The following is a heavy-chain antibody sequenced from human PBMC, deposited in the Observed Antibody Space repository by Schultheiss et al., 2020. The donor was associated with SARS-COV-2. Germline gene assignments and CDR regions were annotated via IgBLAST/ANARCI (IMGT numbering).Heavy chain of an antibody. CDR3: ARERRSSMAGPFDY. CDR1: GGSVSSGIYY. V-gene: IGHV4-61*01. CDR2: IYYSGST. D-gene: IGHD5-24*01. Sequence: SETLSLTCTVSGGSVSSGIYYWSWIRQPPGKGLEWIGYIYYSGSTNYNPSLKSRVTISVDTSKNQFSLELSSVTVADTAVYYCARERRSSMAGPFDYWGQGTLVTVSS. J-gene: IGHJ4*02.